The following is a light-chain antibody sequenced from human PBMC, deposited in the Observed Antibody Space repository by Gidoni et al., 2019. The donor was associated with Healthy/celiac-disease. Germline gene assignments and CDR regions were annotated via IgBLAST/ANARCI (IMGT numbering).Light chain of an antibody. Sequence: EIVMTPSPATLSVSPGERATLSCRASQSVSSNLAWYQQKPGQAPRLLIYGASTRATGIPARFSGSGSGTEFTLTISSLQYEDFAVYYCQQYNNWPPLYTFGQGTKLEIK. CDR3: QQYNNWPPLYT. V-gene: IGKV3-15*01. CDR1: QSVSSN. CDR2: GAS. J-gene: IGKJ2*01.